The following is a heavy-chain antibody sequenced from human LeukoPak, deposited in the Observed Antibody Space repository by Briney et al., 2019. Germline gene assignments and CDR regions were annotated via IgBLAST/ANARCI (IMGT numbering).Heavy chain of an antibody. V-gene: IGHV3-30-3*01. Sequence: PGGSLRLSCAASGFTFSSYAMHWVRQAPGKGLEWVAVISYDGSNKYYADSVEGRFTISRDNSKNTLYLQMNSLRAEDTAVYYCARGNFDYWGQGTLVTVSS. CDR1: GFTFSSYA. J-gene: IGHJ4*02. CDR2: ISYDGSNK. CDR3: ARGNFDY.